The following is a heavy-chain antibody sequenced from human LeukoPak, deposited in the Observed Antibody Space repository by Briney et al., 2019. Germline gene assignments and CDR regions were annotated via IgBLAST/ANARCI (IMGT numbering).Heavy chain of an antibody. J-gene: IGHJ6*03. CDR1: GFTFRSYT. V-gene: IGHV3-48*01. CDR2: IGTSSTTI. Sequence: GGSLRLSCAASGFTFRSYTMNWVRQPPGKGLEWVSNIGTSSTTIYYADSVKGRFTISRDNAKNSLYLQMNSLRADDTAVYYCARFAAGGSYYYYMDVWGKGTTVTVSS. D-gene: IGHD6-25*01. CDR3: ARFAAGGSYYYYMDV.